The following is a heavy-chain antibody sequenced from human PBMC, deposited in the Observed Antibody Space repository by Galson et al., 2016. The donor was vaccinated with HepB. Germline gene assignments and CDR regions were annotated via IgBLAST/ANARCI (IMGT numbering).Heavy chain of an antibody. J-gene: IGHJ4*02. D-gene: IGHD3-9*01. V-gene: IGHV3-30*18. Sequence: SLRLSCAASGFTFSSYGMNWVRQAPGKGLEWVAVISYDGSKKYYADSAKGRFTISRDNSKNTLYLQMNSLRAVDTAVYYCAKNDILTGYSAFDYWGQGTLVTVSS. CDR2: ISYDGSKK. CDR1: GFTFSSYG. CDR3: AKNDILTGYSAFDY.